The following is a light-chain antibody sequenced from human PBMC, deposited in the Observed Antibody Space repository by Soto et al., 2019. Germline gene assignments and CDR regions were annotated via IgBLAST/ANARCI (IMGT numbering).Light chain of an antibody. J-gene: IGKJ5*01. CDR2: GAS. V-gene: IGKV3-15*01. Sequence: EIVMTQSPATLSVSPGERATVPCRASQSVRNNLAWYQQKPGQAPRLLIYGASTRATGIPARFSGSGYGTEFTFTISSLQSEDFAVYYCQQRSNWPSITFGQGTRLGIK. CDR1: QSVRNN. CDR3: QQRSNWPSIT.